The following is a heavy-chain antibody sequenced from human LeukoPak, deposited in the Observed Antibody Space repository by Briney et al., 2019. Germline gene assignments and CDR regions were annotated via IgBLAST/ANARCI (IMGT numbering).Heavy chain of an antibody. J-gene: IGHJ4*02. V-gene: IGHV1-18*04. Sequence: GASVKVSCKASGYTFTSYGISWVRQAPGQGLEWMGWISAYNGNTNYAQKLQGRVTMTTDTSTSTAYMELRSLRSDDTAVYYCARVGLGYSSSTSCYEFDYWGQGTLVTVSS. CDR2: ISAYNGNT. D-gene: IGHD2-2*01. CDR3: ARVGLGYSSSTSCYEFDY. CDR1: GYTFTSYG.